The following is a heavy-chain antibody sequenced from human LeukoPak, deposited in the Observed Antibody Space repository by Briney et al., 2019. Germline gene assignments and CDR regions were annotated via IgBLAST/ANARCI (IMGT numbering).Heavy chain of an antibody. Sequence: ASVKVSCKASGGTFISYAISWVRQAPGQGLEWMGGIIPIFGTANYAQKFQGRVTITADESTSTAYMELSSLRSEDTAVYYCAIDYYGSGNFDYWGQGTLVTVSS. V-gene: IGHV1-69*13. CDR2: IIPIFGTA. CDR1: GGTFISYA. J-gene: IGHJ4*02. D-gene: IGHD3-10*01. CDR3: AIDYYGSGNFDY.